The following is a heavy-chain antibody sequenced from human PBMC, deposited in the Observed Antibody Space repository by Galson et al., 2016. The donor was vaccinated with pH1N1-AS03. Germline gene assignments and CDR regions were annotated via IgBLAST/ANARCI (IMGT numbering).Heavy chain of an antibody. V-gene: IGHV5-51*01. Sequence: QSGAEVKKPGESLKISCKASGYSFSTHWIAWVRQMPDKGLECMGIIHPIDSDARYSPSFQGQVTLSVDKSISTAFLQWRSLEASDTAIYYFARHKTEIVLSNPFDYWGQGTLVTVSS. D-gene: IGHD2/OR15-2a*01. CDR3: ARHKTEIVLSNPFDY. CDR1: GYSFSTHW. CDR2: IHPIDSDA. J-gene: IGHJ4*02.